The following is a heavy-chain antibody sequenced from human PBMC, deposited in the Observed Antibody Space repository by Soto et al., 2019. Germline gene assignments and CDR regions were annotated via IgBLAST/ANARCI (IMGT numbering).Heavy chain of an antibody. CDR3: ARMGDVPYYYYGMDV. J-gene: IGHJ6*02. CDR2: INGYNGNT. CDR1: GYTFSRSG. D-gene: IGHD3-16*01. Sequence: QVQLVQSGAEVKKPGASVKVSCKASGYTFSRSGISWVRQAPGQGLEWMGWINGYNGNTNYTQKMQGRITMTTDTPTSTAYMELRSLRSDDTAVYYCARMGDVPYYYYGMDVWGQGTTVSVSS. V-gene: IGHV1-18*01.